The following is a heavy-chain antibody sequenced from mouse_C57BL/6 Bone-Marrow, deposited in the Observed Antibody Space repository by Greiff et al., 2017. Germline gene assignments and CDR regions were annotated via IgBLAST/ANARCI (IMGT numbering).Heavy chain of an antibody. CDR2: INPGSGGT. CDR3: ARRRAY. J-gene: IGHJ3*01. CDR1: GYAFTNYL. Sequence: VQLQQSGAELVRPGTSVKVSCKASGYAFTNYLIEWVKQRPGQGLEWIGVINPGSGGTNYNEKFKGKATLTADKSSSTAYMQLSSLTSEDSAVYFCARRRAYWGQGTLVTVSA. V-gene: IGHV1-54*01.